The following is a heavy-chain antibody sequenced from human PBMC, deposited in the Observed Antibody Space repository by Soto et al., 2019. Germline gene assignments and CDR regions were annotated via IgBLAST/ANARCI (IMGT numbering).Heavy chain of an antibody. V-gene: IGHV4-39*01. D-gene: IGHD3-22*01. CDR3: ARPDSCYYYGWLAP. CDR2: IFYSGRT. Sequence: QLLLHESGPGLVKPSETLSLTCTVSGGSIPASTYYWAWIRQSQGKGLAWIGTIFYSGRTFYTPTLKSRVHMSFDTSNKPLTLTMSSVSAADTAVYYFARPDSCYYYGWLAPWGQGTRVTVSS. CDR1: GGSIPASTYY. J-gene: IGHJ5*02.